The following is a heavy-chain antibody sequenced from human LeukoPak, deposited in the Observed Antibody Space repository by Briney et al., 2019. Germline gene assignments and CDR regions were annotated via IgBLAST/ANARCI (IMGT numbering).Heavy chain of an antibody. Sequence: GGSLRLSCAASGFTFSSYAMSWVRQAPGKGLEWVSAISGSGGSTYYADSVKGRFTISRDNSKNTLYLQMNSLRAEDTAVYYCARDPKSGSYFPFDAFDIWGQGTMVTVSS. V-gene: IGHV3-23*01. CDR2: ISGSGGST. D-gene: IGHD1-26*01. CDR1: GFTFSSYA. J-gene: IGHJ3*02. CDR3: ARDPKSGSYFPFDAFDI.